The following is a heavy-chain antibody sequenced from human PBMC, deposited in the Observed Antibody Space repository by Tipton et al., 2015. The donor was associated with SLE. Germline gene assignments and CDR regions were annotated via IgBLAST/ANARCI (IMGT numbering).Heavy chain of an antibody. J-gene: IGHJ6*02. CDR2: IYTSGST. CDR1: GGSISSGSYY. V-gene: IGHV4-61*09. CDR3: ARAKRDDYYYYGMDV. Sequence: TLSLTCTVSGGSISSGSYYWSWIRQPAGKGLEWIGYIYTSGSTKYNPSLKSRVSISLDTSKSQFSLNLSAVTAADTAVYYCARAKRDDYYYYGMDVWGQGTTVTVSS. D-gene: IGHD3-16*01.